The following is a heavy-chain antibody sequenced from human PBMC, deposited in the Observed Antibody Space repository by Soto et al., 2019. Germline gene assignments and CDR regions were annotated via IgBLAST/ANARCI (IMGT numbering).Heavy chain of an antibody. CDR1: GFTFTSYY. V-gene: IGHV1-46*01. CDR3: ARDEYHYGSGSSYSTLDD. CDR2: INPSGGKT. J-gene: IGHJ4*02. D-gene: IGHD3-10*01. Sequence: QVQLVQSGAEVKKSGAPVKISCKTSGFTFTSYYFHWVRQAPGQGLEWMGTINPSGGKTDYAQKFKGRVTLTSDTPTSTVYMELRSLRSEDTAIYYCARDEYHYGSGSSYSTLDDWGQGTLVTVSS.